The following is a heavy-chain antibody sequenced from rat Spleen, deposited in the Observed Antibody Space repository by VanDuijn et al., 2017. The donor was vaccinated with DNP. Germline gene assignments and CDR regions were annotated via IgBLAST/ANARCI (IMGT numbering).Heavy chain of an antibody. CDR1: GFSLTTYD. CDR2: MSSGGSR. Sequence: QVQLEESGPGLVQPSQTLSLTCTVSGFSLTTYDVHWVRQPPGKGLEWIAAMSSGGSRYYNSALKSRLSISRDTSKSQVFLKMNSLQTEDTAMYFCARYYGYNYYAMDAWGQGTSVTVSS. D-gene: IGHD1-9*01. V-gene: IGHV2S12*01. J-gene: IGHJ4*01. CDR3: ARYYGYNYYAMDA.